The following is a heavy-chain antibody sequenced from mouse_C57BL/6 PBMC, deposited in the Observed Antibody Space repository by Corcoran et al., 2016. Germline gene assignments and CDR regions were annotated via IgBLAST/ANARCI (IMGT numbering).Heavy chain of an antibody. V-gene: IGHV1-80*01. CDR3: ARLVREYYVDY. Sequence: QVQLQQSGAELVKPGASVKISCKASGYAFSSYWMNWVKQRPGKGLEWIGQIYPGDGDTNYNGKFKGKATLTADKSSSTAYMQLSSLTSEDSAVYFCARLVREYYVDYWGQGTTLTVSS. J-gene: IGHJ2*01. CDR1: GYAFSSYW. D-gene: IGHD1-1*01. CDR2: IYPGDGDT.